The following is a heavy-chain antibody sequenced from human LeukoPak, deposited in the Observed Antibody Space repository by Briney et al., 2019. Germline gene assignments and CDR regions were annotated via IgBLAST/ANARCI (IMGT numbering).Heavy chain of an antibody. Sequence: SETLSLTCTVSGGSISSSSYYWGWIRQPPGKGLEWVGSIYYSGSTNYNPSLKSRVTMSVDTSKNQFSLKLSSVTAADTAVYYCARHRPFLVYYGSGSYYRTYYYYMDVWGKGTTVTISS. CDR3: ARHRPFLVYYGSGSYYRTYYYYMDV. V-gene: IGHV4-39*07. J-gene: IGHJ6*03. D-gene: IGHD3-10*01. CDR1: GGSISSSSYY. CDR2: IYYSGST.